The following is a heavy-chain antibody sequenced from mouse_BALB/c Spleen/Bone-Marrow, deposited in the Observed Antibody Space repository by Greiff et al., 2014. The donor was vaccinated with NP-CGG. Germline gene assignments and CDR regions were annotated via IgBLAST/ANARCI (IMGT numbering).Heavy chain of an antibody. Sequence: VKLMESGAELVKPGASVKLSCKASGYTFTSYYMCWVKQRPGQGLEWIGEINPSNGGTNFNEKFKSKATLTVGKSSSTAYMSLSSLTSEDSAVYYCTRSRRAMDHWGQGTSVTVSS. J-gene: IGHJ4*01. D-gene: IGHD2-12*01. CDR1: GYTFTSYY. CDR3: TRSRRAMDH. V-gene: IGHV1S81*02. CDR2: INPSNGGT.